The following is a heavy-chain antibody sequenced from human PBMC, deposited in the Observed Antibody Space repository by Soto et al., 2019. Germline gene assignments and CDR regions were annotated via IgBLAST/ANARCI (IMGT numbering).Heavy chain of an antibody. V-gene: IGHV3-23*01. CDR2: ISGSGGST. J-gene: IGHJ6*02. CDR1: GFTFSSYA. Sequence: EVQLLESGGGLVQPGGSLRLSCAASGFTFSSYAMSWVRQAPGKGLEWVSAISGSGGSTYYAASVKGRFTISRDNSKNTLYLQMNSLRAEDTAVYYCAKDLINPPYGMDVWGQGTTVTVSS. CDR3: AKDLINPPYGMDV. D-gene: IGHD2-8*01.